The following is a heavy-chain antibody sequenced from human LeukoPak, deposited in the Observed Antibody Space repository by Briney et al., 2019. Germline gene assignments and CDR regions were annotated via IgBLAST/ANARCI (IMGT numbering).Heavy chain of an antibody. J-gene: IGHJ6*02. CDR2: INHSGST. CDR3: ATGSGYYYYYGMDV. D-gene: IGHD3-3*01. V-gene: IGHV4-34*01. Sequence: SETLSLTCAVYGGSFSGYYWSWIRQPPGKGLEWIGEINHSGSTNCNPSLKSRVTISVDTSKNQFFLKLSSVTAADTAVYYCATGSGYYYYYGMDVWGQGTTVTVSS. CDR1: GGSFSGYY.